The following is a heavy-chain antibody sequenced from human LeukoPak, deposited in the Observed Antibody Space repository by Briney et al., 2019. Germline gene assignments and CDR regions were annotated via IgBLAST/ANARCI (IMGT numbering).Heavy chain of an antibody. CDR2: ISGSGGST. D-gene: IGHD2-2*01. J-gene: IGHJ3*02. CDR3: AKVHIVVVPAAVGAFDI. V-gene: IGHV3-23*01. Sequence: GGSLRLSCAASGFTFSSYAMSWVRQAPGKGLEWVSAISGSGGSTYYADSVKGRFTISRDNSKNTLYLQMNSLRAEDTVVYYCAKVHIVVVPAAVGAFDIWGQGTMVTVSS. CDR1: GFTFSSYA.